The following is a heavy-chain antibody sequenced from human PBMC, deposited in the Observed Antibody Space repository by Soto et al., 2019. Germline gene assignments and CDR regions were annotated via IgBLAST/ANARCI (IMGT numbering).Heavy chain of an antibody. Sequence: GGSLRLSCAASGFTFSSYGMHWVRRAPGKGLEWVAVISYDGSNKYYADSVKGRFTISRDNSKNTLYLQMNSLRAEDTAVYYCAKALGTERTDYCGQRTLVTDS. V-gene: IGHV3-30*18. CDR1: GFTFSSYG. J-gene: IGHJ4*02. CDR2: ISYDGSNK. D-gene: IGHD1-1*01. CDR3: AKALGTERTDY.